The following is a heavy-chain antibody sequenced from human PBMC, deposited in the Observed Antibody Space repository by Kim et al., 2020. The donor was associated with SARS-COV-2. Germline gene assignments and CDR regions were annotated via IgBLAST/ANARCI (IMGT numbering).Heavy chain of an antibody. CDR3: AKVRNDYGDYEDAFDI. D-gene: IGHD4-17*01. Sequence: SVNGQFTISRDNSKNTLYLQMNSLRAEDTAVYYCAKVRNDYGDYEDAFDIWGQGTMVTVSS. V-gene: IGHV3-23*01. J-gene: IGHJ3*02.